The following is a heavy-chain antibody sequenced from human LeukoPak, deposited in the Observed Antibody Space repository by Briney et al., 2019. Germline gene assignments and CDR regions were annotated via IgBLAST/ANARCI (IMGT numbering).Heavy chain of an antibody. Sequence: GGSLRLSCAASGFTFSSYAMHWVRQAPGKGLEWVAVISYDGSNKYYADSVKGRFTISRDNAKNSLYLQMNSLRAEDTAVYYCAREDSGYTYGTNGYWGQGTLVTVSS. V-gene: IGHV3-30*04. D-gene: IGHD5-18*01. J-gene: IGHJ4*02. CDR2: ISYDGSNK. CDR1: GFTFSSYA. CDR3: AREDSGYTYGTNGY.